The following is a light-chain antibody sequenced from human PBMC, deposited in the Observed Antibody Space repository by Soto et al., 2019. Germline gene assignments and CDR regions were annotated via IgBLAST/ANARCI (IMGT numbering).Light chain of an antibody. Sequence: DIQMTQSPSSLSALLGDRVTITCRPSQGVSRYFNWYQQRPGKAPKLLIYKASSLESGVPSRFSGSGSGTEFTLTISSLQPDDFETYYCQQYNSYPWAFGQGTKVDIK. CDR3: QQYNSYPWA. CDR2: KAS. V-gene: IGKV1-5*03. J-gene: IGKJ1*01. CDR1: QGVSRY.